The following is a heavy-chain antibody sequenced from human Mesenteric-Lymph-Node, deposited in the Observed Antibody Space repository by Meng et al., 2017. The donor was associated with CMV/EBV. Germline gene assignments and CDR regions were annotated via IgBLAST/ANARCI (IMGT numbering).Heavy chain of an antibody. CDR2: VSDTGNT. CDR1: DGSLSSSSYY. J-gene: IGHJ4*02. D-gene: IGHD4-17*01. V-gene: IGHV4-39*07. CDR3: ARDLRDYGDYLTDY. Sequence: SETLSLTCTVSDGSLSSSSYYWGWIRQPPGKGLEWIGTVSDTGNTYHSPSLRGRVAISVDKSKNQFSLKLSSVTAADTAVYYCARDLRDYGDYLTDYWGQGTLVTVSS.